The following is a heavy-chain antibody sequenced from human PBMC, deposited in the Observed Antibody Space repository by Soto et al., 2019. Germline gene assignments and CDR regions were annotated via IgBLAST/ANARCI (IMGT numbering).Heavy chain of an antibody. Sequence: GGSLRLSCAASGFTFSSYAMSWVRQAPGKGLEWVSAISGSGGSTYYADSVKGRFTISRDNSKNTLYLQMNSLRAEDTAVYYCAKVPLGFVSGYFSDYWGQGTLVTAPQ. CDR3: AKVPLGFVSGYFSDY. CDR2: ISGSGGST. V-gene: IGHV3-23*01. J-gene: IGHJ4*02. D-gene: IGHD5-12*01. CDR1: GFTFSSYA.